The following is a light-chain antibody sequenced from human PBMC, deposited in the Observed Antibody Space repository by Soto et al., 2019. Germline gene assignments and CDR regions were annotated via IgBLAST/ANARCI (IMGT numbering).Light chain of an antibody. CDR3: QQRTNWPLT. Sequence: EIVLTQSPDTLSLSPGERATLSCRASQRVAKFLAWYQQKGGQPPRLLIFDASTRATCVPGRFNGSGSGTDFTLTISSLEPEDFAVYYCQQRTNWPLTFGGGTKVEVK. J-gene: IGKJ4*01. CDR1: QRVAKF. CDR2: DAS. V-gene: IGKV3-11*01.